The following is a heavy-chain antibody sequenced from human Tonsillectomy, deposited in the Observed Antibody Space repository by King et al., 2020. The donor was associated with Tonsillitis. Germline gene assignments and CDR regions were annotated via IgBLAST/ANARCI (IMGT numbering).Heavy chain of an antibody. D-gene: IGHD1-26*01. CDR3: ARSVSGSFDY. Sequence: QLQESGPGLVKPSETLSLTCTVSGGSISSSDHYWAWIRQPPGKGLEWIGYMYYSGTIFYNPSLKSRITISGGTSENRFSLKLTSVTAADTAIYFCARSVSGSFDYRGQGALVTVSS. V-gene: IGHV4-39*01. CDR1: GGSISSSDHY. J-gene: IGHJ4*02. CDR2: MYYSGTI.